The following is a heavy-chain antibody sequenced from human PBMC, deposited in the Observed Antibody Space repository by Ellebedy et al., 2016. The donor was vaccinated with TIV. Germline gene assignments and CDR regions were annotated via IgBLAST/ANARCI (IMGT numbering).Heavy chain of an antibody. J-gene: IGHJ5*02. Sequence: SETLSLXCTVSGGSISSSSYYWGWIRQPPGKGLEWIGSIYYSGSTYYNPSLKSRVTISVDTSKNQFSLKLSSVTAADTAVYYCARGGYCSNTSCQPQWFNPWGQGTLVTVSS. D-gene: IGHD2-2*01. CDR3: ARGGYCSNTSCQPQWFNP. CDR2: IYYSGST. CDR1: GGSISSSSYY. V-gene: IGHV4-39*07.